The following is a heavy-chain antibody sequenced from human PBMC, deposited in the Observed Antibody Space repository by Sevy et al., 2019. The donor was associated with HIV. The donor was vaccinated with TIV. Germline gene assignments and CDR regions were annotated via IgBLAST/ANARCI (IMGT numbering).Heavy chain of an antibody. CDR3: ATTKDYYESSGSPFDY. D-gene: IGHD3-22*01. CDR2: FDPEDGET. CDR1: GYTLTKLP. Sequence: ASVKVSCKVSGYTLTKLPMHWVRQAPGKGLEWMGGFDPEDGETLYAQKFQGRVTMTEDTSTDTAYMELSSLRSEDTAIYYCATTKDYYESSGSPFDYWGQGTLVTVSS. J-gene: IGHJ4*02. V-gene: IGHV1-24*01.